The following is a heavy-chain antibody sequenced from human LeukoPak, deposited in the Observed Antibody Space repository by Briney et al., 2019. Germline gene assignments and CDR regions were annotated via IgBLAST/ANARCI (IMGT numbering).Heavy chain of an antibody. D-gene: IGHD1-26*01. CDR3: AREDVGATLDY. CDR1: GGSISSYY. V-gene: IGHV4-59*01. J-gene: IGHJ4*02. Sequence: SETLSLTCTVSGGSISSYYWSWIRQPPGKVLEWIGYIYYSGSTNYNPSLKSRVTISVDTSKNQFSLKLSSVTAADTAVYYCAREDVGATLDYWGQGTLVTVSS. CDR2: IYYSGST.